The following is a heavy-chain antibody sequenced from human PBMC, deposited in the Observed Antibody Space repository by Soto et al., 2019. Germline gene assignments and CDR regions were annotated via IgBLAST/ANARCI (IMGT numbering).Heavy chain of an antibody. CDR3: ARHNYGSGSTYFDY. J-gene: IGHJ4*02. D-gene: IGHD3-10*01. V-gene: IGHV4-4*02. CDR2: IYHSGST. CDR1: GGSISSVNW. Sequence: SETLSLTCAVSGGSISSVNWWSWVRQPPGKGLEWIGEIYHSGSTNYNPSLKSRVTISVDKSKNQFSLRLSSVTAADTAVYYCARHNYGSGSTYFDYWGQGTLVTVSS.